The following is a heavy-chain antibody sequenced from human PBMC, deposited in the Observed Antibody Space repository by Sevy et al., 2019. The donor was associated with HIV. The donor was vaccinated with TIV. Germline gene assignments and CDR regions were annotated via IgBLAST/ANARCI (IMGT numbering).Heavy chain of an antibody. D-gene: IGHD3-22*01. CDR3: TRGSGIDYYEKGMDL. Sequence: GGSLRLSCAASGSSFESFAMNWVRQAPGKGLEWVAYISKSSSYIYYAESVKGRFTISRDNAKNSLFLQMNSLGAEDTAIYYCTRGSGIDYYEKGMDLWGQGTTVTVSS. V-gene: IGHV3-21*04. CDR2: ISKSSSYI. J-gene: IGHJ6*02. CDR1: GSSFESFA.